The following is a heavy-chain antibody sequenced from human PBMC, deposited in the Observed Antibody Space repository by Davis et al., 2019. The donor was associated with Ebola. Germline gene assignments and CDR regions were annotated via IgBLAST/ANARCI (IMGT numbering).Heavy chain of an antibody. CDR2: ISSSSSYI. CDR1: GFTFSSYS. V-gene: IGHV3-21*01. D-gene: IGHD3-16*01. J-gene: IGHJ4*02. Sequence: GESLKISCAASGFTFSSYSMNWVRQAPGKGLEWVSSISSSSSYIYYADSVKGRFTISRDNAKNSLYLQMNSLRDEDTAVYYCARDADIRIMITFGGVDYWGQGTLVTVSS. CDR3: ARDADIRIMITFGGVDY.